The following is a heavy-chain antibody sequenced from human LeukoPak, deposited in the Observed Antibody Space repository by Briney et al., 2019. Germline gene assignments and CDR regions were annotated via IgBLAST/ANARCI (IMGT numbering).Heavy chain of an antibody. CDR2: ISGSGGST. D-gene: IGHD6-13*01. CDR3: AKDHGGSSWYEDAFDV. J-gene: IGHJ3*01. V-gene: IGHV3-23*01. Sequence: GGSLRLSCAASGFTFSSYAMSWVRQAPGKGLERVSAISGSGGSTYYADSVKGRFTISRDNSKNTLYLQMNSLRAEDTAVYYCAKDHGGSSWYEDAFDVWGQGTMVTVSS. CDR1: GFTFSSYA.